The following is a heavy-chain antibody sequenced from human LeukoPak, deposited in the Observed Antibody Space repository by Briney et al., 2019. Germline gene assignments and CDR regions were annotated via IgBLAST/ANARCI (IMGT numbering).Heavy chain of an antibody. CDR3: ATPRTENYYDSSGYYQFDY. CDR1: GYTLTELS. Sequence: ASVKVSCKVSGYTLTELSMHWVRQAPGKGLEWMGGFDPEDGETIYAQEFQGRVTMTEDTSTDTAYMELSSLRSEDTAVYYCATPRTENYYDSSGYYQFDYWGQGTLVTVSS. CDR2: FDPEDGET. J-gene: IGHJ4*02. V-gene: IGHV1-24*01. D-gene: IGHD3-22*01.